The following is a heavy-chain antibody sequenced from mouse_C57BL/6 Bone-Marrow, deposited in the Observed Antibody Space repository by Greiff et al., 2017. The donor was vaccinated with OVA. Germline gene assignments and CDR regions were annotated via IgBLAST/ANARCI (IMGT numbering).Heavy chain of an antibody. CDR2: ISSCGSYT. D-gene: IGHD1-1*01. Sequence: EVKLVESGGDLVKPGGSLKLSCAASGVTFSSYGMSWVRQTPDKRLEWVATISSCGSYTYYPDSVKGRFTISRDNAKNTLYLQMSSLKSEDTAMYYCARDYYGSSRRFAYWGQGTLVTVSA. CDR3: ARDYYGSSRRFAY. CDR1: GVTFSSYG. J-gene: IGHJ3*01. V-gene: IGHV5-6*01.